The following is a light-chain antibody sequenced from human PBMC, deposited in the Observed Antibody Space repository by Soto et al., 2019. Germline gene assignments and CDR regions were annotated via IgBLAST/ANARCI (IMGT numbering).Light chain of an antibody. J-gene: IGLJ1*01. V-gene: IGLV2-14*02. CDR3: SSYTSSSTLYV. CDR2: EVS. CDR1: SNDIGIDKL. Sequence: QSVLTQPASVSGSPGQSITISCTGTSNDIGIDKLVSWYQQHPGRAPKLMIYEVSNRPSGVSNRFSGSKSGNTASLTISGLQAEDEADYYCSSYTSSSTLYVFGTGTKLTVL.